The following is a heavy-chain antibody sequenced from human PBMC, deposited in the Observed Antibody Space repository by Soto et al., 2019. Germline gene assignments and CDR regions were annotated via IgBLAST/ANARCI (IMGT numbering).Heavy chain of an antibody. J-gene: IGHJ6*03. Sequence: PGGSLRLSCAASGFSVSSNYMNWVRQAPGKGLEWVSIIYSGGSTYYADSVQDRFTITRDSSKNTLYLHMSSLRAEDTAVYYCTRARYMDVWGKGTTLTVSS. CDR2: IYSGGST. CDR3: TRARYMDV. V-gene: IGHV3-66*01. CDR1: GFSVSSNY.